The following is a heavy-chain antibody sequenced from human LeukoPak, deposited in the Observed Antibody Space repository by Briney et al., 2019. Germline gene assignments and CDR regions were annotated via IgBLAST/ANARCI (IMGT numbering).Heavy chain of an antibody. Sequence: PGGSLRLSCAASGFTFSSYAMSWARQAPGKGLEWVSAISGSGGSTYYADSVKGRFTISRDNSKNTLYLQMNSLRAEDTAVYYCATLRGFGVGKTKTETYYFDYWGQGTLVTVSS. V-gene: IGHV3-23*01. J-gene: IGHJ4*02. D-gene: IGHD3-10*01. CDR1: GFTFSSYA. CDR3: ATLRGFGVGKTKTETYYFDY. CDR2: ISGSGGST.